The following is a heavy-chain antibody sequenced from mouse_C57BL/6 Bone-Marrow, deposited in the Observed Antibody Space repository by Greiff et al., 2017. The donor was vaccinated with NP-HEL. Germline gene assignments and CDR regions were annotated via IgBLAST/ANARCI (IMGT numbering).Heavy chain of an antibody. CDR2: IRLKSDNYAT. CDR1: GFTFSNYW. J-gene: IGHJ1*03. D-gene: IGHD1-1*01. V-gene: IGHV6-3*01. Sequence: EVKVEESGGGLVQPGGSMKLSCVASGFTFSNYWMNWVRQSPEKGLEWVAQIRLKSDNYATHYAESVKGRFTISRDDSKNSVYLQMNNLRAEETGINYCRGEYYCSSYWYFDVWGTGTTVTVSS. CDR3: RGEYYCSSYWYFDV.